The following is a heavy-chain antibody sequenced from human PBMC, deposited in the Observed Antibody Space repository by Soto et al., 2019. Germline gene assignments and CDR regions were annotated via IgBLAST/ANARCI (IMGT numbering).Heavy chain of an antibody. D-gene: IGHD6-19*01. Sequence: GGSLKLSCAASGFTFSSYGMHWVRQAPGKGLEWVAVISYDGSNKYYADSVKGRFTISRDNSKNTLYLQMNSLRAEDTAVYYCAKDAIAVAGNGENWFDPWGQGTLVTVSS. CDR1: GFTFSSYG. V-gene: IGHV3-30*18. CDR3: AKDAIAVAGNGENWFDP. CDR2: ISYDGSNK. J-gene: IGHJ5*02.